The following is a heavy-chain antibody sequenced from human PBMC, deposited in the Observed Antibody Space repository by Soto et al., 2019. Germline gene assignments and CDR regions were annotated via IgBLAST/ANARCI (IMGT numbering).Heavy chain of an antibody. CDR2: IIPIFGTA. D-gene: IGHD1-26*01. CDR3: ARAIVGPTTTGWLDP. J-gene: IGHJ5*02. CDR1: GGTFSRYA. Sequence: QVQLVQSGAEVKKPGSSVKVSCKASGGTFSRYAISWVRQAPGQGLEWMGGIIPIFGTASYAHQFQCRVKIPAEESTTTAYMEMRSLRFEDTAVYYCARAIVGPTTTGWLDPWGQGTLVTVSS. V-gene: IGHV1-69*01.